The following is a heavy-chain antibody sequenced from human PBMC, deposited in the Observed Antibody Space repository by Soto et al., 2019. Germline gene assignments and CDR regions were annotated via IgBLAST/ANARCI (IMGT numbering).Heavy chain of an antibody. J-gene: IGHJ6*02. CDR3: ARHNIGSGWYGGASTGPLKVYYYGMDV. D-gene: IGHD6-19*01. CDR2: IYPGDSDT. CDR1: GYYFTSYW. Sequence: GESLKISCKGSGYYFTSYWIGWVRQMPGKGLEWMGIIYPGDSDTRYSPSFQGQVTISADKSISTAYLQWSSLKASDTAMYYCARHNIGSGWYGGASTGPLKVYYYGMDVWGQGTTVTVSS. V-gene: IGHV5-51*01.